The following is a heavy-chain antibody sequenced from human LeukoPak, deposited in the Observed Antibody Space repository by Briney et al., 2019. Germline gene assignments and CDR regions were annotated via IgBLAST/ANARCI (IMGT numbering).Heavy chain of an antibody. J-gene: IGHJ6*02. CDR1: GFTFSSYG. CDR2: ISRSSSTI. D-gene: IGHD4-17*01. Sequence: PGGSLRLSCAASGFTFSSYGMNWVRQAPGKGLEWVSYISRSSSTIYYADSVKGRFTISRDNAKNSLYLQMNSLRAEDTALYYCAKADDYGDYYYYGMDVWGQGTTVTVSS. V-gene: IGHV3-48*01. CDR3: AKADDYGDYYYYGMDV.